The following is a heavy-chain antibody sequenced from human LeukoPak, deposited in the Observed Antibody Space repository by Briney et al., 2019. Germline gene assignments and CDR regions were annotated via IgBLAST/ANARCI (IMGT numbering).Heavy chain of an antibody. Sequence: SETLSLTCTVSGGSISSSSYYWGWIRQPPGKGLEWIGYIYYSGSTNYNPSLKSRVTISVDTSKNQFSLKLSSVTAADTAVYYCARLPGYSYGLYYFDYWGQGTLVTVSS. V-gene: IGHV4-61*05. D-gene: IGHD5-18*01. J-gene: IGHJ4*02. CDR2: IYYSGST. CDR1: GGSISSSSYY. CDR3: ARLPGYSYGLYYFDY.